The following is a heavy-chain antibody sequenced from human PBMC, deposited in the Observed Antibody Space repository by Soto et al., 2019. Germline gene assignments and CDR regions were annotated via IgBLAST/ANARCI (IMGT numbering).Heavy chain of an antibody. CDR3: ARDGTYCSGGSCPIYYYYGMDV. V-gene: IGHV4-59*01. J-gene: IGHJ6*02. CDR1: GGSISSYY. Sequence: SETLSLTCTVSGGSISSYYWSWIRQPPGKGLEWIGYIYYSGSTNYNPSLKSRVTISVDTSKNQFSLKLSSVTAADTAVYYCARDGTYCSGGSCPIYYYYGMDVWGQGTTVTVSS. D-gene: IGHD2-15*01. CDR2: IYYSGST.